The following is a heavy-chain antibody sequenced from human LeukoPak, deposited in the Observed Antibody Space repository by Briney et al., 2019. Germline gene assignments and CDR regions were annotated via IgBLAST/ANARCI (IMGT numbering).Heavy chain of an antibody. CDR3: ARVPLVSTIPFDY. D-gene: IGHD5/OR15-5a*01. J-gene: IGHJ4*01. Sequence: ASVEVSCKASGYTFTGHYLHWVRQAPGQELEWMGWINSNSGATNSAQKFQGRVTMTRDTSISTAYMELSRLRSDDTAVYYCARVPLVSTIPFDYWGHGTLVTVSS. V-gene: IGHV1-2*02. CDR1: GYTFTGHY. CDR2: INSNSGAT.